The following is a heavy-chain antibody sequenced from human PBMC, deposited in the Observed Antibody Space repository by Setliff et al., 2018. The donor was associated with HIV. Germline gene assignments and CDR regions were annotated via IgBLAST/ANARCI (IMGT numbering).Heavy chain of an antibody. J-gene: IGHJ3*02. CDR3: ARGPESVAPRMCAFDI. CDR1: SGSFMGYY. V-gene: IGHV4-34*01. CDR2: INHSGNT. D-gene: IGHD6-6*01. Sequence: PSETLSLTCAVYSGSFMGYYWNWIRQPPGKGLEWIGEINHSGNTNSNPSLKSRVTISVDPSKSQFSLRLNSVTAADTATYYCARGPESVAPRMCAFDIWGQGTMVTVSS.